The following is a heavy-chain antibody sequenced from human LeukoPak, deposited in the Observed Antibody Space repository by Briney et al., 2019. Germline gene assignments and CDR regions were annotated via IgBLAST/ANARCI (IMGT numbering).Heavy chain of an antibody. J-gene: IGHJ4*02. CDR2: ISGSGAST. Sequence: GGSLRLSCAASGFTFSTYAVNWVRQAPGKGLEWVSAISGSGASTYYADSVKGRFTISRDNSENTLYLQMNSLRVEDTAVYYCAKSMSGYSYGTIYYWGQGTLVTVSS. CDR1: GFTFSTYA. CDR3: AKSMSGYSYGTIYY. V-gene: IGHV3-23*01. D-gene: IGHD5-18*01.